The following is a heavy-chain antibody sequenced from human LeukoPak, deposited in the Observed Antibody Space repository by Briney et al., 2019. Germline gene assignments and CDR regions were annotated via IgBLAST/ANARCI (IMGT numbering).Heavy chain of an antibody. CDR2: ISSSGSTI. CDR3: ARDPYYGDYVV. V-gene: IGHV3-48*03. Sequence: PGGSLRLSCAASGHTFSSYEMNWVRQAPGKGLEWVSYISSSGSTIYYADSVKGRFTISRGNAKNSLYLQMNSLRAEDTAVYYCARDPYYGDYVVWGQGTLVTVSS. J-gene: IGHJ4*02. CDR1: GHTFSSYE. D-gene: IGHD4-17*01.